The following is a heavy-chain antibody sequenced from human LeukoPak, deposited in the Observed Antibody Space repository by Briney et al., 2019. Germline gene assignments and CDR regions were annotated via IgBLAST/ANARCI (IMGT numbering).Heavy chain of an antibody. CDR1: GYTFTELS. CDR3: ATNYYGSGSYYYYFDY. J-gene: IGHJ4*02. V-gene: IGHV1-24*01. Sequence: ASVKVSCKVSGYTFTELSMHWVRQAPGKGVEWMGGFDPEDGETIYAQKFQGRVTMTVDTSTDTAYMELSSLRSEDTAVYYCATNYYGSGSYYYYFDYWGQGTLVTVSS. CDR2: FDPEDGET. D-gene: IGHD3-10*01.